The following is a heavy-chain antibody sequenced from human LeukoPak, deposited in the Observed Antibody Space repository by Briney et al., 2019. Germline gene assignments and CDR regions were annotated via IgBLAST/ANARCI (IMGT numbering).Heavy chain of an antibody. CDR1: GCSISSYY. V-gene: IGHV4-59*01. D-gene: IGHD3-10*01. Sequence: SETLSLTCTVSGCSISSYYWSWIRQPPGKGLEWIGRIYISGSTKYNPSLKNRVTISVDTSTNQFFLKLSSVTAADTAVYYCAGEPGSGSYMGFDNWFDPWGQGILVTVSS. CDR3: AGEPGSGSYMGFDNWFDP. CDR2: IYISGST. J-gene: IGHJ5*02.